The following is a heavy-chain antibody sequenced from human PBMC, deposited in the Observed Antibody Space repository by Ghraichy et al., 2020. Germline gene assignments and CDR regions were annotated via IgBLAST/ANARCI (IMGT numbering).Heavy chain of an antibody. V-gene: IGHV4-59*01. CDR1: GGSISSYY. Sequence: ESLNISCTVSGGSISSYYWSWIRQPPGKGLEWIGYIYYSGSTTYNPSLKSRVPISVDTSKNPFSLKLSSLPAADTAWYYCAREGSSGWWGGANSWFDPWGQGTLVTVSS. CDR3: AREGSSGWWGGANSWFDP. J-gene: IGHJ5*02. D-gene: IGHD6-19*01. CDR2: IYYSGST.